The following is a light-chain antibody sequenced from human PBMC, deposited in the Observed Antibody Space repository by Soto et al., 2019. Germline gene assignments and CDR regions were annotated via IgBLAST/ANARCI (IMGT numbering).Light chain of an antibody. CDR2: DAS. J-gene: IGKJ5*01. CDR1: QIVSSN. CDR3: QQGSNWPPIT. Sequence: IIMKQSPVTLSVTQWERAALSCRASQIVSSNLAWYQQKPGQAPSLLIYDASNRATGIPARFSGSGSGTDFTLTISRLEPEEFAVYYWQQGSNWPPITFGQGTRLEIK. V-gene: IGKV3-11*01.